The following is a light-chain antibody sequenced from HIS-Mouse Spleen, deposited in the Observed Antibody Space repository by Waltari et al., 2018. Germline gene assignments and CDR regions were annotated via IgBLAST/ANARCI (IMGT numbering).Light chain of an antibody. Sequence: SYELTQPPSVSVSPGQTARITCSGDALPKQYAYWYQQKPGQAPVLGIYKDSERPSGIPGRLSGSSSGTTVTLTISGVQAEDEADYYCQSADSSGTGWVFGGGTKLTVL. V-gene: IGLV3-25*03. J-gene: IGLJ3*02. CDR3: QSADSSGTGWV. CDR1: ALPKQY. CDR2: KDS.